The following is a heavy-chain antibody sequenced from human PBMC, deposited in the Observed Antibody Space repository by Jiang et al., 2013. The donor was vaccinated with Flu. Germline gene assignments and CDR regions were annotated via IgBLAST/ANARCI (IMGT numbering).Heavy chain of an antibody. Sequence: SCAASGFTFNSYAMSWVRQAPGKGLEWVSGISGSGGSTYYADSVKGRFTISRDNSKYALFLQMNSLRAEDTAVYYCAPRRDYDFTEYWGQGTLVTVSS. V-gene: IGHV3-23*01. J-gene: IGHJ4*02. D-gene: IGHD3-3*01. CDR2: ISGSGGST. CDR3: APRRDYDFTEY. CDR1: GFTFNSYA.